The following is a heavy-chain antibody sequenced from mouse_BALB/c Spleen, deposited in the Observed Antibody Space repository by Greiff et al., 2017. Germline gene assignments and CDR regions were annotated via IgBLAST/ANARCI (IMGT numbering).Heavy chain of an antibody. CDR3: ARDPDNEYFDV. V-gene: IGHV3-6*02. J-gene: IGHJ1*01. CDR1: GYSITSGYY. Sequence: EVQRVESGPGLVKPSQSLSLTCSVTGYSITSGYYWNWIRQFPGNKLEWMGYISYDGSNNYNPSLKNRISITRDTSKNQFFLKLNSVTTEDTATYYCARDPDNEYFDVWGAGTTVTVSS. CDR2: ISYDGSN.